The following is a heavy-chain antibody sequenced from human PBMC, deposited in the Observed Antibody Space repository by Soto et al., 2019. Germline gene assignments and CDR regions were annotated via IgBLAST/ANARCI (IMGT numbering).Heavy chain of an antibody. D-gene: IGHD3-22*01. J-gene: IGHJ3*02. V-gene: IGHV4-4*07. CDR3: ARVPXGYYYDSSGSHLGAFDI. Sequence: KPSETLSLTCTVSGGSISSYYWSWIRQPAGKGLEWIGRIYTSGSTNYNPSLKSRVTMSVDTSKNQFSLKLSSVTAADTAVYYCARVPXGYYYDSSGSHLGAFDIWGQGTMVTVSS. CDR1: GGSISSYY. CDR2: IYTSGST.